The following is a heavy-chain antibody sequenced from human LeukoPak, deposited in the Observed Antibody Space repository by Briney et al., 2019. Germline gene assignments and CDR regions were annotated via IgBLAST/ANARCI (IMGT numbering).Heavy chain of an antibody. CDR1: GFTFDDYA. Sequence: GRSLRLSCAASGFTFDDYAMHWVRQAPGKGLEWVSGISWNSGSIGYADSVKGRFTISRDNAKNSLYLQMNSLRAEDTALYYCAKDTHSNYYGMDVWGQGTTVTVSS. CDR3: AKDTHSNYYGMDV. CDR2: ISWNSGSI. V-gene: IGHV3-9*01. D-gene: IGHD4-11*01. J-gene: IGHJ6*02.